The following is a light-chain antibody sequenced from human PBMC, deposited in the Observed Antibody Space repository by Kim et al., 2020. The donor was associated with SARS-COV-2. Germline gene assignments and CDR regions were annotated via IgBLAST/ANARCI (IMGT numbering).Light chain of an antibody. Sequence: SPGERCTLSCRASQGLNSDLAWYQQRLGQAPRLLIYGASSRAAGIPDRFSGSGSGTDFTLTISRLEPEDFAVYFCQQYVKSPTTFGQGTKVDIK. CDR2: GAS. CDR1: QGLNSD. J-gene: IGKJ1*01. CDR3: QQYVKSPTT. V-gene: IGKV3-20*01.